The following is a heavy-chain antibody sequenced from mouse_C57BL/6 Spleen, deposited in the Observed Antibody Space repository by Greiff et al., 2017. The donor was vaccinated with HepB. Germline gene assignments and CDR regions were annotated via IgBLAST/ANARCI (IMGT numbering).Heavy chain of an antibody. CDR1: GYTFTSYW. D-gene: IGHD3-3*01. J-gene: IGHJ2*01. Sequence: QVQLQQPGAELVMPGASVKLSCKASGYTFTSYWMHWVKQRPGQGLEWIGEIDPSDSYTNYNQKFKGKSTLTVDKSSSTAYMQRSSLTSEDSAVYYCARRGAGVFDYWGQGTTLTVSS. CDR2: IDPSDSYT. CDR3: ARRGAGVFDY. V-gene: IGHV1-69*01.